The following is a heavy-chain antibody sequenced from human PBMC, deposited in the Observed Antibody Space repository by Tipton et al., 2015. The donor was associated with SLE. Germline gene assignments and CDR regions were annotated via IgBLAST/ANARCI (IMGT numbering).Heavy chain of an antibody. CDR3: ARDSLGYSSSRYYFDY. J-gene: IGHJ4*02. Sequence: TLSLTCAVYGGAFSGYYWSWIRQPPGKGLEWIGEISHSGRTNYNPSLKSRVTISVDTSKNQFTLRLSSVTAADTAVYYCARDSLGYSSSRYYFDYWGQGTLVTVSS. V-gene: IGHV4-34*01. D-gene: IGHD6-13*01. CDR1: GGAFSGYY. CDR2: ISHSGRT.